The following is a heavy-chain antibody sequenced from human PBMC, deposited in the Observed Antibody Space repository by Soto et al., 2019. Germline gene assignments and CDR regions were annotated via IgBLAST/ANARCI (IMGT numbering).Heavy chain of an antibody. CDR3: VRTIVGATKGGWFDP. CDR2: FSGRDATT. V-gene: IGHV3-23*01. D-gene: IGHD1-26*01. J-gene: IGHJ5*02. Sequence: EVQLSESGGGLVQPGGSLRLSCAASGVTFRSYTMSWVRQAPGKGLEWVSSFSGRDATTYYADSVKGRFTISRDNSKNTLYLQMNSLRAEDTALYFCVRTIVGATKGGWFDPWGQGALVTVSS. CDR1: GVTFRSYT.